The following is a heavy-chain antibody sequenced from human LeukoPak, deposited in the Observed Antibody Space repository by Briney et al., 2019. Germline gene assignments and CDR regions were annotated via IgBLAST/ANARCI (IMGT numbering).Heavy chain of an antibody. Sequence: GGSLRLSCAVSGFTFSSYWMSWVRQAPGKGLEWVANIKEDGSETYYVDSVRGRFTISRDNAKNSLYLQMKSLRAEDTAVYYCARGRGDYWGQGTLVTVSS. J-gene: IGHJ4*02. CDR1: GFTFSSYW. CDR3: ARGRGDY. CDR2: IKEDGSET. V-gene: IGHV3-7*01.